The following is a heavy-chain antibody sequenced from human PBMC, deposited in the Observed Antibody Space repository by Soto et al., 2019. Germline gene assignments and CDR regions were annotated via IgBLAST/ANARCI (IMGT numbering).Heavy chain of an antibody. D-gene: IGHD1-7*01. J-gene: IGHJ6*02. Sequence: GESLKISCKGSGYSFTSYWIGWVRQMPGKGLEWMGIIYPGDSDTRYSPSFQGQVTISADKSISTAYLQWSSLKASDTAMYYCALPPITGTTQGVYYYYYYGMDVWGQGTTVTVSS. V-gene: IGHV5-51*01. CDR3: ALPPITGTTQGVYYYYYYGMDV. CDR1: GYSFTSYW. CDR2: IYPGDSDT.